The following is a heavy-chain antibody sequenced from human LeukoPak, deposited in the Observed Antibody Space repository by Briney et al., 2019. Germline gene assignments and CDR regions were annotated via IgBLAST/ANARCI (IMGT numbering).Heavy chain of an antibody. CDR2: MNPNSGNT. J-gene: IGHJ6*02. CDR1: GYTFTSYD. V-gene: IGHV1-8*01. CDR3: ARVYYDFWSGYFTKDV. D-gene: IGHD3-3*01. Sequence: GASVKVSCKASGYTFTSYDINWVRQATGQGLEWMEWMNPNSGNTGYAQKFQGRVTMTRNTSISTAYMELSSLRSEDTAVYYCARVYYDFWSGYFTKDVWGQGTTVTVSS.